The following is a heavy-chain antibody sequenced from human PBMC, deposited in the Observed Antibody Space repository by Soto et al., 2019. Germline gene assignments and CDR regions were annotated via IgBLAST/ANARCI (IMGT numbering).Heavy chain of an antibody. J-gene: IGHJ4*02. D-gene: IGHD6-6*01. Sequence: GGSLRLSCAASEFTFSNYAMSWVRQAPGKGLEWVSAISYGGGTTYYADSVKGRFTISRDNARNTLYLQMNSLRAEDTAVYYCARESHARFDQWGQGTLVTVSS. CDR1: EFTFSNYA. CDR2: ISYGGGTT. V-gene: IGHV3-23*01. CDR3: ARESHARFDQ.